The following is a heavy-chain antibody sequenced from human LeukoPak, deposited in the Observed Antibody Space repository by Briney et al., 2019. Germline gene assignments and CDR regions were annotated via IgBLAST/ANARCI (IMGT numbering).Heavy chain of an antibody. J-gene: IGHJ4*02. Sequence: GGSLRLSCAASGFTFSNSAISYAMSWVRQAPGKGLEWLSVISGSGGSTYYADSVKGRFTISRDNSKNTLYLQMSSLRAEDTAVYFCAKSAAAMVTYYFDYWGQGTLVTVSS. CDR2: ISGSGGST. CDR3: AKSAAAMVTYYFDY. V-gene: IGHV3-23*01. CDR1: GFTFSNSAISYA. D-gene: IGHD5-18*01.